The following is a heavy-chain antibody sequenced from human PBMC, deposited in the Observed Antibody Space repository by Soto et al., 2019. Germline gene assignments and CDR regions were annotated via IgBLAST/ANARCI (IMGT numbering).Heavy chain of an antibody. CDR3: ATHFYGAYVVDS. V-gene: IGHV4-38-2*01. CDR1: GFSISSGHY. D-gene: IGHD4-17*01. CDR2: THYSGRT. J-gene: IGHJ4*02. Sequence: SETLSLTCAVSGFSISSGHYWGWMRQTPGKGLEWIGSTHYSGRTYYSTSLKSRVTISVDTSKNQVSLRLRSVTAADTALYYCATHFYGAYVVDSWGQGTLVTSPQ.